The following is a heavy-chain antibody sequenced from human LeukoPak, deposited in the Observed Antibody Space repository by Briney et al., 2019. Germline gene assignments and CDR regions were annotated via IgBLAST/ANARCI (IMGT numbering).Heavy chain of an antibody. Sequence: SETLSLTCTVSGGSISSGDYYWSWIRQPPGKGLEWIGYIYYSGSTYYNPSLKSRVTISVDTSKSQFSLKLSSVTAADTAVYYCARFLYCGGGSCYDYWGQGTLVTVSS. CDR1: GGSISSGDYY. CDR2: IYYSGST. V-gene: IGHV4-30-4*08. CDR3: ARFLYCGGGSCYDY. J-gene: IGHJ4*02. D-gene: IGHD2-15*01.